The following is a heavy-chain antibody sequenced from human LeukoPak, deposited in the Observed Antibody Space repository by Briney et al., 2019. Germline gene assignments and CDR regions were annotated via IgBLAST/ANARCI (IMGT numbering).Heavy chain of an antibody. Sequence: SVKVSCKASGGTFSSYAISWVRQAPGQGLEWMGRIIPILGIANYAQKFQGRVTITADKSTSTAYMELSSLRSEDTAVYYCARDRAEYRLLAYNWFDPWGQGTLVTVSS. CDR3: ARDRAEYRLLAYNWFDP. J-gene: IGHJ5*02. D-gene: IGHD2-2*01. CDR2: IIPILGIA. CDR1: GGTFSSYA. V-gene: IGHV1-69*04.